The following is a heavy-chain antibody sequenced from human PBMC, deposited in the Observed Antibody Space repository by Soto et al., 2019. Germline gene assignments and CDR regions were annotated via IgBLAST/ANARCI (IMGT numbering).Heavy chain of an antibody. J-gene: IGHJ6*02. CDR2: IGTAGDP. D-gene: IGHD2-2*01. CDR1: GFTFSSYD. CDR3: ARGRYCSSTSCYRRGHYYYYGMDV. Sequence: GGSLRLSCAASGFTFSSYDMHWVRQATGKGLEWVSAIGTAGDPYYPGSVKGRFTISRENAKNSLYLQMNSLRAGDTAVYYCARGRYCSSTSCYRRGHYYYYGMDVWGPGPTITVYS. V-gene: IGHV3-13*05.